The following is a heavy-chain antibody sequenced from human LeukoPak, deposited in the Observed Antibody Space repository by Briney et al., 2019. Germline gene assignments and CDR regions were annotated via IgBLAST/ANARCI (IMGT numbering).Heavy chain of an antibody. D-gene: IGHD2-21*01. CDR1: GYTFTNYV. Sequence: EASVKVSCKASGYTFTNYVVHWVRQARGQRPEWMGWINAGNGDTKYSQNFQGRVTITRDTSASTAYMELSSLTSEDTALYYCARDDCGDTCYPGGYWGQGTLVTVSS. CDR3: ARDDCGDTCYPGGY. J-gene: IGHJ4*02. V-gene: IGHV1-3*01. CDR2: INAGNGDT.